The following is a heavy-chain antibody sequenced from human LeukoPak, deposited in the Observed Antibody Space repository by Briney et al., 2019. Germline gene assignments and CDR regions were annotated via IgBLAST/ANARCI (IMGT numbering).Heavy chain of an antibody. V-gene: IGHV3-30*02. CDR1: GFTFSSSA. CDR3: AKDLKATIQYIGSSSYYFDY. J-gene: IGHJ4*02. D-gene: IGHD1-26*01. CDR2: IRYDGGNK. Sequence: YPGGSLRLSCAASGFTFSSSAMNWVRQAPGKGLEWVAFIRYDGGNKYYADSVQGRFTISRDNSKNTLYLQMNSLRAEDTAVYYCAKDLKATIQYIGSSSYYFDYWGQGTLVTVSS.